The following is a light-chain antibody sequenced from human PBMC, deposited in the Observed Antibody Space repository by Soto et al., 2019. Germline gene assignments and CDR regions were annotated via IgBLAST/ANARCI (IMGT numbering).Light chain of an antibody. CDR2: DAS. J-gene: IGKJ1*01. Sequence: EIVLTQSPGTLSLSPGERATLSCRASQSVSASYLAWYQQKPGQPPRLLIYDASNRATGVPARFSGRGSETDFTLTISSLEPEDFAVYFCQQRSNWPWSFGQGTKVDIK. CDR3: QQRSNWPWS. CDR1: QSVSASY. V-gene: IGKV3D-20*02.